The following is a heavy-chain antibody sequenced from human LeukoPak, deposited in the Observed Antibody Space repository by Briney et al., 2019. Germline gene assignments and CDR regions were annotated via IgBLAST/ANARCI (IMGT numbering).Heavy chain of an antibody. CDR3: AREPSTFGDYQNWFDP. CDR1: GGSITSSY. V-gene: IGHV4-59*01. CDR2: VYYSGST. D-gene: IGHD4-17*01. J-gene: IGHJ5*02. Sequence: SETLSLTCTVSGGSITSSYWSWIRQPPGKGLEWIGQVYYSGSTKENPSLKSRLTISADTSKNQFSLKLSSVTAADTAVYFCAREPSTFGDYQNWFDPWGQGTLVTVSS.